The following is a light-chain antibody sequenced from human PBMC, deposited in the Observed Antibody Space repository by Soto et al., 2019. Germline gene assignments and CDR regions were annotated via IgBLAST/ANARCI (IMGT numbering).Light chain of an antibody. CDR2: EVS. Sequence: QSALTQPPSASGSFGQSVTISCTGTSSDVGGYNYVSWYQQHPGKSPKLMIYEVSERPSGVPDRFSGSKSGNTASLTGSGRQADDEADDYCSSYSGTNYQYVFGTGTKLTVL. J-gene: IGLJ1*01. CDR3: SSYSGTNYQYV. CDR1: SSDVGGYNY. V-gene: IGLV2-8*01.